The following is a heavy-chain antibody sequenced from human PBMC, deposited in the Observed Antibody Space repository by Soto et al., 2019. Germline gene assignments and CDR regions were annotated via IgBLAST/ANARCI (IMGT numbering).Heavy chain of an antibody. J-gene: IGHJ4*02. CDR3: AKTSHRSSSSALDY. CDR2: ISGAAGST. V-gene: IGHV3-23*01. CDR1: GFTFSSYA. Sequence: EVQLLESGGGLVQPGGSLRLSCAGSGFTFSSYAMSWVRQAPGNGLEWVSAISGAAGSTYYADSVKGRCTVSSDNSENTLYLQMNSLRAEDTAVYYCAKTSHRSSSSALDYWGQGTLVTVSS. D-gene: IGHD2-15*01.